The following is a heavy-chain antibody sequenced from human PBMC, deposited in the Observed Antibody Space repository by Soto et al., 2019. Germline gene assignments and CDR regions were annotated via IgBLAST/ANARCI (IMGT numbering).Heavy chain of an antibody. CDR1: GFSLSALGVG. CDR3: VQGFQSGVDSYHLWTAS. CDR2: IYWDGAK. J-gene: IGHJ5*02. D-gene: IGHD2-15*01. V-gene: IGHV2-5*05. Sequence: QITLKESGPTLVRPTQTLTLTCTFSGFSLSALGVGVGWIRQPPGKALEWLALIYWDGAKRYGPTMKSRLTIAKATSRLPVFLPMTTSDPGDTAAYYCVQGFQSGVDSYHLWTASWGQGTLLPVSS.